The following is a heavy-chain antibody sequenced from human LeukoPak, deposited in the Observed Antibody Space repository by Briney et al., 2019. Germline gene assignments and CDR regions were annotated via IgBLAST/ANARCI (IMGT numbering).Heavy chain of an antibody. CDR1: GFTFSDYY. CDR3: ARHRVNYYYYMDV. V-gene: IGHV3-11*01. CDR2: ISSSGSTI. Sequence: GGSLRLSCAASGFTFSDYYMSWIRQAPGKGLEWVPYISSSGSTIYYADSVKGRFTISRDNAKNSLYLQMNSLRAEDTAVYYCARHRVNYYYYMDVWGKGTTVTVSS. J-gene: IGHJ6*03.